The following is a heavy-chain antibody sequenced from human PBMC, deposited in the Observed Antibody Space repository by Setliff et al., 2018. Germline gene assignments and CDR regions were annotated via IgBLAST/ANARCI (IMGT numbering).Heavy chain of an antibody. J-gene: IGHJ3*02. CDR3: ARGEAGYYEAFDI. CDR1: GYTFISYD. Sequence: GASVKVSCKASGYTFISYDINWVRQAPGQGLGWKGWIGAYNGNTKYAQKFQGRVTLTTETSANTAYMELRSLRSDDTAVYYCARGEAGYYEAFDIWGQGTMVTVSS. CDR2: IGAYNGNT. V-gene: IGHV1-18*01. D-gene: IGHD3-9*01.